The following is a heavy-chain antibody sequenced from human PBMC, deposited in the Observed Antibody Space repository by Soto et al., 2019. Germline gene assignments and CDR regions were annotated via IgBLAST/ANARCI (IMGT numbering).Heavy chain of an antibody. CDR3: ARLPYDILTGYFWFDP. V-gene: IGHV4-30-4*01. J-gene: IGHJ5*02. CDR2: IYYSGST. CDR1: GGSISSGDYY. D-gene: IGHD3-9*01. Sequence: QVQLQESGPGLVKPSQTLSLTCTVSGGSISSGDYYWSWIRQPPGKGLEWIGYIYYSGSTYYNPSLKSRVTISVDTSKDQFSLKLSSVTAADTAVYYWARLPYDILTGYFWFDPWGQGTLVTVSS.